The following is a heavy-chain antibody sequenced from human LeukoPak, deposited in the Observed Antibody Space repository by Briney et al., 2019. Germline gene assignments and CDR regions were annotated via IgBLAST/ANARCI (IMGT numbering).Heavy chain of an antibody. V-gene: IGHV1-46*01. CDR1: GYSFTNYY. Sequence: GASVKVSCKASGYSFTNYYLHWVRQAPGQGPDWMGIINPSGGSTSYAQKFQGRVTMTRDTSTTTVYMEMSSLRSEDTAVYYCAREGSSASVQDWYAFDIWGQETMVTVSS. J-gene: IGHJ3*02. CDR2: INPSGGST. D-gene: IGHD5/OR15-5a*01. CDR3: AREGSSASVQDWYAFDI.